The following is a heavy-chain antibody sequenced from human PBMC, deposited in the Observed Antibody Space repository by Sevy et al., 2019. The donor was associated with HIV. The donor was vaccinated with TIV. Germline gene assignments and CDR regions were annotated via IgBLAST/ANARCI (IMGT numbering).Heavy chain of an antibody. V-gene: IGHV3-23*01. CDR3: AKDRDYDSGGYKGYFFDS. D-gene: IGHD3-22*01. CDR1: GFTFSGYA. J-gene: IGHJ4*02. Sequence: GGSLRLSCAASGFTFSGYAMTWVRQAPGKGLEWVSAISGSSGYTYYAHSAEGRFTIARDNSRNTLYLQMNSLSAEDTALYYCAKDRDYDSGGYKGYFFDSWGQGTLVTVSS. CDR2: ISGSSGYT.